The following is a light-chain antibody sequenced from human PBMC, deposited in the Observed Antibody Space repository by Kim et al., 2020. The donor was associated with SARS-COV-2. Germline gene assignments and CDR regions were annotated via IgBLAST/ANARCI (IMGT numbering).Light chain of an antibody. J-gene: IGKJ1*01. Sequence: DTQMTQSPSTLSASVGDRVTISCRASEDISVWLAWYQQKPGKGPNLLIYKASNLPSGVPSRFSGGGSGTEFTLTISSLQPNDFATYYCQQYKTYPRTFGQGTKVDIK. CDR3: QQYKTYPRT. CDR2: KAS. CDR1: EDISVW. V-gene: IGKV1-5*03.